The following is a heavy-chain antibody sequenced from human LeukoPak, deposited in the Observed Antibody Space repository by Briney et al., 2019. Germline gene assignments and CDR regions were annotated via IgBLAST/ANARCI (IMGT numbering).Heavy chain of an antibody. CDR3: ARENPLITMVRGESFHGMDV. J-gene: IGHJ6*04. CDR1: GGSISSYY. CDR2: IYYSGST. V-gene: IGHV4-59*01. Sequence: SETLSLTCTVSGGSISSYYWRWVRQPPGKGLEWLGYIYYSGSTNYNPSLKSRVTISVDTSKNQFSLKLSSVTAADTAVYYCARENPLITMVRGESFHGMDVWGKGTTVTVSP. D-gene: IGHD3-10*01.